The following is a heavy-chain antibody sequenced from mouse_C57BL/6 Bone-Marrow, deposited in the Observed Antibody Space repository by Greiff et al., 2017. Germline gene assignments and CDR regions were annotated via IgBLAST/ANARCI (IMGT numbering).Heavy chain of an antibody. Sequence: VMLVESGPGLVAPSQSLSITCTVSGFSLTSYGVHWVRQPPGKGLEWLVVIWSDGSTTYNSALKSRLSISKDNSMSQVFLKMNSLQTDDTAMYYCARLPYDGYHGGFAYWGQGTLVTVSA. V-gene: IGHV2-6*03. CDR1: GFSLTSYG. D-gene: IGHD2-3*01. CDR2: IWSDGST. CDR3: ARLPYDGYHGGFAY. J-gene: IGHJ3*01.